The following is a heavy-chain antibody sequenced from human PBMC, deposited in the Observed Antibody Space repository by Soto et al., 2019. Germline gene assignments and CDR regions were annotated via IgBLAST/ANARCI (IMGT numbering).Heavy chain of an antibody. Sequence: SQTLSLTCAISGDSVSSNSAAWNCIIQSPSRGLEWLGRTYYMSKWYNDYAVSVKSRITINPDTSKNQFSLQLNSVTPEDTAVYYSARVDQWALSYGMDVWGQGTTVTVSS. D-gene: IGHD1-26*01. CDR3: ARVDQWALSYGMDV. CDR1: GDSVSSNSAA. J-gene: IGHJ6*02. CDR2: TYYMSKWYN. V-gene: IGHV6-1*01.